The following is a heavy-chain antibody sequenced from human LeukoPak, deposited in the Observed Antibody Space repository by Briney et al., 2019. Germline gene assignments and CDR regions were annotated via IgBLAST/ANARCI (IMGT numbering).Heavy chain of an antibody. CDR3: ARDPQWELPAMDV. V-gene: IGHV3-74*01. D-gene: IGHD1-26*01. Sequence: GGSLRLSCAASGFTFSSYWMHWVRQAPGKGLVWVSRINSDGSSTSYADSVKGRFTISRDNAKNTLYLQMDSLRAEDTAVYYCARDPQWELPAMDVWGQGTTVTVSS. J-gene: IGHJ6*02. CDR2: INSDGSST. CDR1: GFTFSSYW.